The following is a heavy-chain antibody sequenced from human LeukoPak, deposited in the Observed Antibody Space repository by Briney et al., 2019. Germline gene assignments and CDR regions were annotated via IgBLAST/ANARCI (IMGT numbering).Heavy chain of an antibody. D-gene: IGHD3-10*01. Sequence: PGGSLRLSCAASGFTFSSYAMSWVRQAPGKGLEWVSAISGSGGSTYYADSVKGRFTISRDNSNNTLYLQMNSLRAEDTAVYYCARDISQPGAQGYWRQGTLVTVSS. J-gene: IGHJ4*02. CDR1: GFTFSSYA. CDR3: ARDISQPGAQGY. V-gene: IGHV3-23*01. CDR2: ISGSGGST.